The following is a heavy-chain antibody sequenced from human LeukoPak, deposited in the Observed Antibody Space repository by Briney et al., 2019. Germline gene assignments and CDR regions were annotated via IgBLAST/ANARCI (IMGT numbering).Heavy chain of an antibody. D-gene: IGHD6-6*01. CDR2: IIPIFGTA. Sequence: ASVKVSCKASGGTFSSYAISWVRQAPGQGLEWMGGIIPIFGTANYAQKFQGRVTITADKSTSTAYMELSSLRSEDTAVYYCARVICSSSSGYYYYYMDVWGKGTTVTVSS. J-gene: IGHJ6*03. CDR3: ARVICSSSSGYYYYYMDV. V-gene: IGHV1-69*06. CDR1: GGTFSSYA.